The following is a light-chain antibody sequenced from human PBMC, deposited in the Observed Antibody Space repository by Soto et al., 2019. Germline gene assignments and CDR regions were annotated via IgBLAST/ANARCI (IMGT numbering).Light chain of an antibody. CDR2: DVS. CDR3: SSYTSSSTLND. V-gene: IGLV2-14*01. J-gene: IGLJ1*01. Sequence: QSVLAQPASVSGSPGQSITISCTGTSSDVGGYNYVSWYQQHPGKAPKLMIYDVSNRPSGVSNRFSGSKSGNTASLTISGLQAEDEADYYCSSYTSSSTLNDFGARTKVPVL. CDR1: SSDVGGYNY.